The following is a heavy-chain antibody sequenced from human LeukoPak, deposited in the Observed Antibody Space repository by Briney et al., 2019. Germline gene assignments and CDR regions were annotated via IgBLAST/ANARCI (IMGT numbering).Heavy chain of an antibody. J-gene: IGHJ4*02. V-gene: IGHV3-53*04. Sequence: PGGSLRLSCAASGFTVSSNYMRGVRQAPGKGLEWVSVIYSGGSTYYADSVKGRFTISRHNSKNTLYLQMNSLRAEDTAVYYCARSVSQLWDEFYFHYWGQGTLVTVSS. D-gene: IGHD5-18*01. CDR1: GFTVSSNY. CDR2: IYSGGST. CDR3: ARSVSQLWDEFYFHY.